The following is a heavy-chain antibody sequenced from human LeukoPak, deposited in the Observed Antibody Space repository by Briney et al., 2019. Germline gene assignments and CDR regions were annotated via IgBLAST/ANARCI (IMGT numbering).Heavy chain of an antibody. Sequence: YPGGSLRLSCTASGFTFSSYAMHWVRQAPGKGLEWVAVISYDGSNKYYADSVKGRFTISRDNSKNTLYLQMNILRAEDTAVYYCARGDIVGATSVYWGQSTLVTVSS. V-gene: IGHV3-30-3*01. CDR2: ISYDGSNK. CDR3: ARGDIVGATSVY. CDR1: GFTFSSYA. J-gene: IGHJ4*02. D-gene: IGHD1-26*01.